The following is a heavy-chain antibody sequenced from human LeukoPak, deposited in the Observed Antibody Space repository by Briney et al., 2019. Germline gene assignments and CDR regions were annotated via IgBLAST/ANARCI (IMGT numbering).Heavy chain of an antibody. D-gene: IGHD6-19*01. CDR1: GYTFTSYD. CDR3: ARGKIGSSGWFPFVY. Sequence: ASVKVSCKASGYTFTSYDINWVRQGTGQGLEWMGWMNPNSGKTGYAQKFQGRVTMTRNTSIRTAYMELSSLRSEDTAVYYCARGKIGSSGWFPFVYWGQGTLVTVSS. CDR2: MNPNSGKT. V-gene: IGHV1-8*01. J-gene: IGHJ4*02.